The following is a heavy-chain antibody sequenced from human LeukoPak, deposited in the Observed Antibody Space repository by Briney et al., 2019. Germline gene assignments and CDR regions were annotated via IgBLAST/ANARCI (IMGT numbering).Heavy chain of an antibody. V-gene: IGHV3-23*01. CDR1: GFTFSSYA. D-gene: IGHD2-2*01. J-gene: IGHJ4*02. CDR2: FRVSGGST. Sequence: GGSLDLSCAASGFTFSSYARSGVRRAPGKGLEGVSNFRVSGGSTYYAHSVKGRFTISRDNSKATLDLQMNSLRAEHTAIYYCATGRGGVVSVAMDYWGQGTLVTVSS. CDR3: ATGRGGVVSVAMDY.